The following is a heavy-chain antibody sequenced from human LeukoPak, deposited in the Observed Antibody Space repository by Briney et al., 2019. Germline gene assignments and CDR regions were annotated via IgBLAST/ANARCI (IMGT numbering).Heavy chain of an antibody. Sequence: ASAKVSCTASGYTFTGYYMHWVRQAPGQGLEWMGRINPNSGGTNYAQKFQGRVTMTGDTSISTAYMELSRLRSDDTAVYYCARATVTNYNDYWGQGTLVTVSS. V-gene: IGHV1-2*06. CDR3: ARATVTNYNDY. J-gene: IGHJ4*02. D-gene: IGHD4-17*01. CDR2: INPNSGGT. CDR1: GYTFTGYY.